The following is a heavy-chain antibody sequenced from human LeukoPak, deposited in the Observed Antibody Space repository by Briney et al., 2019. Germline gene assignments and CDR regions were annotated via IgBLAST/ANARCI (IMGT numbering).Heavy chain of an antibody. CDR3: ARQDPALYYFDF. J-gene: IGHJ4*02. CDR2: IYPCDPDT. Sequence: GESLKISCKGSGYSFTTYWIGWVRQMPGKGLEWMGIIYPCDPDTRYSPSFQGQVTISADKSSNTAYLQWSSLKASDNAMYYCARQDPALYYFDFWGQGTLVTVSS. V-gene: IGHV5-51*01. CDR1: GYSFTTYW.